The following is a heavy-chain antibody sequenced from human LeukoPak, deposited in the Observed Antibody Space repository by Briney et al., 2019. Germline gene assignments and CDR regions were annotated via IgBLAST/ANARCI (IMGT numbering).Heavy chain of an antibody. CDR3: AREIVAGAFDY. CDR1: GFTFSDYY. V-gene: IGHV3-11*01. Sequence: GGSLRLSCAASGFTFSDYYMSWIRQAPGKGLEWVSDISSSGDIKSYADSVKGRFTISRDNAKTSPHLQMNSLRAEDTAVYYCAREIVAGAFDYWGQGTLVTVSS. CDR2: ISSSGDIK. J-gene: IGHJ4*02. D-gene: IGHD6-19*01.